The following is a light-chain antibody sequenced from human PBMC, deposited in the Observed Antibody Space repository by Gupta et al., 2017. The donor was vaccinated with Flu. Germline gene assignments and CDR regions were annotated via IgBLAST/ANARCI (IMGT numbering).Light chain of an antibody. CDR2: EVS. J-gene: IGLJ1*01. CDR1: SSDVSGYNY. V-gene: IGLV2-14*01. Sequence: QSALTQPASVSGSPGQSITISCPGTSSDVSGYNYVSWYQQHPGKAPKLMIYEVSNRPSGVSTRFSGSKSGNTASLTISGLQAEDEADYYCSSYTPSSSLVFGTGTKVTVL. CDR3: SSYTPSSSLV.